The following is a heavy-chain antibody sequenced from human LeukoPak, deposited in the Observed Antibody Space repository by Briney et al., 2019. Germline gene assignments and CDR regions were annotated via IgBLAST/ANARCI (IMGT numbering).Heavy chain of an antibody. Sequence: ASVKVSCKASGYTFTSYDMNWVRQATGQGLEWMGWMNPNSGNTGYAQKFQGRVTITRNTSISTAYMELSSLRSEDTAVYYCARDYYDSSGSFRGVYYFDYWGQGILVTVSS. V-gene: IGHV1-8*03. CDR1: GYTFTSYD. J-gene: IGHJ4*02. CDR3: ARDYYDSSGSFRGVYYFDY. CDR2: MNPNSGNT. D-gene: IGHD3-22*01.